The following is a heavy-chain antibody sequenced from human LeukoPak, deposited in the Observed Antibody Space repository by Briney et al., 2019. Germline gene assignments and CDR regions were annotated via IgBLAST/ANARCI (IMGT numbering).Heavy chain of an antibody. CDR2: IYYSGNT. J-gene: IGHJ1*01. V-gene: IGHV4-34*01. CDR3: ARRLLGYCSGGSCYSGYFQH. D-gene: IGHD2-15*01. CDR1: GGSFSGYY. Sequence: SETLSLTCAVYGGSFSGYYWSWIRQPPGKGLEWIGSIYYSGNTYYNPSLKSRVTISVDTSKNQFSLKLSSVTAADTAMYYCARRLLGYCSGGSCYSGYFQHWGQGTLVTVSS.